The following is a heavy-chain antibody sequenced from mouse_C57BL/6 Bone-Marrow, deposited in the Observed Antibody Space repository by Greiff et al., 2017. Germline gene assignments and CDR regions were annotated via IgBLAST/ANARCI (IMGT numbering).Heavy chain of an antibody. V-gene: IGHV1-26*01. CDR3: ARNWDGFAY. CDR2: INPNNGGT. Sequence: VHVKQSGPELVKPGASVKISCKASGYTFTDYYMNWVKQSHGKSLEWIGDINPNNGGTSYNQKFKGKATLTVDKSSSTAYMELRSLTSEDSAVYYCARNWDGFAYWGQGTLVTVSA. J-gene: IGHJ3*01. D-gene: IGHD4-1*01. CDR1: GYTFTDYY.